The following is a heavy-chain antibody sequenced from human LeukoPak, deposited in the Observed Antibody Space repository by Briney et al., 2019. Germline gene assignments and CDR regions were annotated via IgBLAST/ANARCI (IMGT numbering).Heavy chain of an antibody. CDR2: VNGPGSDT. J-gene: IGHJ4*02. D-gene: IGHD3-10*01. Sequence: GGSLTLSCAAPGFTFSTYWMQWVRQAPAKGLVWVSHVNGPGSDTVYGDSVKGRFTISRDNAKNTLYPQMNSLRAEDTAVYYCTRGGSYGSFDSWGQGTLVTVSS. CDR1: GFTFSTYW. V-gene: IGHV3-74*01. CDR3: TRGGSYGSFDS.